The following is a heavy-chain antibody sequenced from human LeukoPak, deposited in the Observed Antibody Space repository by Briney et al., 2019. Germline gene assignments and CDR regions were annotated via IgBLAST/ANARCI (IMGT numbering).Heavy chain of an antibody. V-gene: IGHV3-73*01. CDR3: TSPFRGSNSMWFDP. D-gene: IGHD4-11*01. CDR1: GFTFFSAP. CDR2: MRSKGNNYAT. J-gene: IGHJ5*02. Sequence: PGGSLRLSCAASGFTFFSAPIHWVRQTSGKGLEWIGRMRSKGNNYATTYGESVRGRFTISRDDSKDTAYLQLNSLKVEDTAIYYCTSPFRGSNSMWFDPWGPGTQVIVSS.